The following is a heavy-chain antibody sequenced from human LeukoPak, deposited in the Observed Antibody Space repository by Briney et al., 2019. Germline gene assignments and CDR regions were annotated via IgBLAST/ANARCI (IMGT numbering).Heavy chain of an antibody. CDR1: GFTFSSYA. V-gene: IGHV3-23*01. D-gene: IGHD2-2*01. CDR2: TGSTGVST. CDR3: AKDPGVVPAHYFDY. J-gene: IGHJ4*02. Sequence: GGSLRLSCAASGFTFSSYAMNWLRQAPGKGLDWVSATGSTGVSTFYADSVKGRFTVSRDNSKNTLSLQMNSLGAEDTAVYYCAKDPGVVPAHYFDYWGQGILVTVSS.